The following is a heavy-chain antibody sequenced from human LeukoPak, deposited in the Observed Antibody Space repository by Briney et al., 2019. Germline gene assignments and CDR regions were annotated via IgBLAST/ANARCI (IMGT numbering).Heavy chain of an antibody. CDR2: ITDSSGST. Sequence: GGSLRLSCAASGFTFSIYDMSWVRQAPGKGLEWVSVITDSSGSTYYADSVRGRFTISRDNSKNTLYLQMHSLRAEDTAVYYCAKGLYYFDYWGQGTLVTVSS. J-gene: IGHJ4*02. CDR1: GFTFSIYD. V-gene: IGHV3-23*01. D-gene: IGHD3-16*01. CDR3: AKGLYYFDY.